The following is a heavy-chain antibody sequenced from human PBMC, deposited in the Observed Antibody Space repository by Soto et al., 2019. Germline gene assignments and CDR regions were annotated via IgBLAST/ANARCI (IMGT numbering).Heavy chain of an antibody. D-gene: IGHD3-10*01. CDR1: GGSISSGGYY. V-gene: IGHV4-31*03. CDR2: IYYSGST. J-gene: IGHJ5*02. Sequence: PSETLSLTCTVSGGSISSGGYYWSWIRQHPGKGLEWIGYIYYSGSTYYNPSLKSRVTISVDTSKNQFSLKLSSVTAADTAVYYCARQNPVSDNWLDPWGQGTLVTVSS. CDR3: ARQNPVSDNWLDP.